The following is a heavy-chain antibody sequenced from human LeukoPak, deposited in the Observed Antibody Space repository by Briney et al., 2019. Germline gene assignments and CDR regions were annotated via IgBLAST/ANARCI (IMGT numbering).Heavy chain of an antibody. Sequence: SGGFLRLSCVASGFTFSTHWVSWVRQAPGKGLEWVANIKEDGSTTDYVDSVKGRFTISRDNAKNSVFLQMNSLRAEDTAVYYCAPQTMILVLGGQGTLVTVSS. CDR3: APQTMILVL. CDR1: GFTFSTHW. V-gene: IGHV3-7*01. J-gene: IGHJ4*02. CDR2: IKEDGSTT. D-gene: IGHD3-22*01.